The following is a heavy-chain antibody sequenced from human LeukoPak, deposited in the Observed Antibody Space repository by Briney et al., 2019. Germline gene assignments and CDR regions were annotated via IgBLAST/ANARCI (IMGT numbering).Heavy chain of an antibody. J-gene: IGHJ6*02. Sequence: SVKVSCKTSGGTFSSYAISWVRQAPGQGLEWMGGIIPIFGTANYAQKFQGRVTITADESTSTAYMELSNLRSEDTAVYYCARDQGNPGYYYYGMDVWGQGTTVTVSS. CDR1: GGTFSSYA. CDR2: IIPIFGTA. D-gene: IGHD4-23*01. CDR3: ARDQGNPGYYYYGMDV. V-gene: IGHV1-69*13.